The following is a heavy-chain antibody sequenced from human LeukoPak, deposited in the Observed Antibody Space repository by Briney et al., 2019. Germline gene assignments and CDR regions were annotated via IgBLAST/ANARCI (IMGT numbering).Heavy chain of an antibody. Sequence: SETLSLTCTVSGGSISSYYWSWIRQPPGKGLEWIGEINHSGSTNYNPSLKSRVTISVDTSKNQFSLKLSSVTAADTAVYYCASSARYFDWLHDYRGQGTLVTVSS. CDR2: INHSGST. V-gene: IGHV4-34*01. D-gene: IGHD3-9*01. CDR3: ASSARYFDWLHDY. CDR1: GGSISSYY. J-gene: IGHJ4*02.